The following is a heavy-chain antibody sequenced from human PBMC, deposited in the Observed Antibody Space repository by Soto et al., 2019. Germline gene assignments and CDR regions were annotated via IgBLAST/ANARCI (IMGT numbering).Heavy chain of an antibody. D-gene: IGHD6-19*01. CDR1: GDISPRYG. CDR2: INSYNGVT. Sequence: GASVKVSCKASGDISPRYGISWVRQAPGQGLDWLGWINSYNGVTNYAQSLQGRVTLTTDSSTSTAYMEVRSLRFDDTAVYYCASAHSSGWSGYHFDNWGQGTLVTVSS. V-gene: IGHV1-18*01. CDR3: ASAHSSGWSGYHFDN. J-gene: IGHJ4*02.